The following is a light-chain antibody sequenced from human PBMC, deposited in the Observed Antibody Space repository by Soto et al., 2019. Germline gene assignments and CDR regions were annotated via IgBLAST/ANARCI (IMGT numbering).Light chain of an antibody. CDR2: DVS. CDR1: SSDVGGYNY. CDR3: CSYAGSYTLYV. V-gene: IGLV2-11*01. Sequence: QSALTQPRSMSGTPAQSVTISCTGTSSDVGGYNYVSWYQQHPGTAPKLMIYDVSMRPSGVPDRFSGSKSGNTASLTISGLQAEDEADYYCCSYAGSYTLYVFGTGTKVTVL. J-gene: IGLJ1*01.